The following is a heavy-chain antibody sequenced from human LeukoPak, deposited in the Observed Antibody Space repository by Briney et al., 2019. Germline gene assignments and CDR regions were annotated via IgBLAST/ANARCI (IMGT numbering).Heavy chain of an antibody. D-gene: IGHD3-10*01. V-gene: IGHV3-11*06. J-gene: IGHJ4*02. CDR1: GFTFSDYY. CDR3: ARDLNTMVRGVPDY. Sequence: TGGSLRLSCAASGFTFSDYYMSWIRQAPGKGLEWVSCINSSSSYTNYADSVKGRFTISRDNAKNSLYLQMNSLRAEDTAVYYCARDLNTMVRGVPDYWGQGTLVSVSS. CDR2: INSSSSYT.